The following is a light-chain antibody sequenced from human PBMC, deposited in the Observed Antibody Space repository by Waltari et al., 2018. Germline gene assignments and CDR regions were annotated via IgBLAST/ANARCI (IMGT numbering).Light chain of an antibody. CDR2: ASS. CDR3: QHQFRLPAT. J-gene: IGKJ1*01. CDR1: PNIGHY. V-gene: IGKV3-20*01. Sequence: IVLTQSPGTLSLSPGGRAPLSCRASPNIGHYLAWYQQKPGQAPRLLTYASSTRATGIPDRFSGSGSGADFSLTITGLEPDDFAVYYCQHQFRLPATFGQGTKV.